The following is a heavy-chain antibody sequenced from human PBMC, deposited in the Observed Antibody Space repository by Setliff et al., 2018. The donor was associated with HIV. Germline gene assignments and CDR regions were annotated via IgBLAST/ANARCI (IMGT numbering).Heavy chain of an antibody. V-gene: IGHV4-34*01. Sequence: SETLSLTCAVYDGSFSGYYWSWIRQPPGKGLEWIGEIDHSGSTNYNPSLKSRVTISVDTSRNQFSLRLSSVTAADTAIYYCARVPTSSWYVTTQRTKEYFHHWGQGTLVTVSS. CDR3: ARVPTSSWYVTTQRTKEYFHH. J-gene: IGHJ1*01. CDR2: IDHSGST. D-gene: IGHD6-13*01. CDR1: DGSFSGYY.